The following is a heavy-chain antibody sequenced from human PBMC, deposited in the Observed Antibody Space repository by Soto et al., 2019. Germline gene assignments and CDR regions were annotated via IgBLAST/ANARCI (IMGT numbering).Heavy chain of an antibody. J-gene: IGHJ3*01. CDR3: ARMGFDAFDF. V-gene: IGHV3-23*01. CDR1: GFTFSSYA. D-gene: IGHD3-16*01. Sequence: EVQLLESGGGLAQPGGSLRLSCAASGFTFSSYAMSWVRQAPGKGLEWVSSISGTGGTTYYTDSVKGRFTFSRDNSKNTVYLQMNSLGAEDTAVYYCARMGFDAFDFWGQGTMVTVSS. CDR2: ISGTGGTT.